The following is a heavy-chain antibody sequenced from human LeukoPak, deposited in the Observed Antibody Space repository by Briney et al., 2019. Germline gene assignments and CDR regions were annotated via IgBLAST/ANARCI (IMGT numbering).Heavy chain of an antibody. V-gene: IGHV1-69*04. J-gene: IGHJ3*02. CDR2: IIPILGIA. D-gene: IGHD5/OR15-5a*01. CDR1: GYTFTTHG. CDR3: ASVFETSTNWEVFDI. Sequence: SVKVSCKASGYTFTTHGICWVRQAPGQGLEWMGRIIPILGIANYAQKFQGRVTITADKSTSTAYMEVRSLRSEDTAVYYCASVFETSTNWEVFDIWGQGTMVSVSS.